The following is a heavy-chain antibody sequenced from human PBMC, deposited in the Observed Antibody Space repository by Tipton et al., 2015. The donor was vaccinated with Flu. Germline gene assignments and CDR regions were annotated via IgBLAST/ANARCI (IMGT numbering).Heavy chain of an antibody. Sequence: QLVQSGAEVKKPGASVKVSCKASGYTFTSYYMHWVRQAPGQGLEWMGIINPSGGSTSYAQKFQGRVTMTRDTSTSTVYMELSSLRSEDTAVYYCAREGYRVRGVIRWFDPWGQGTLVTVSS. CDR3: AREGYRVRGVIRWFDP. CDR1: GYTFTSYY. D-gene: IGHD3-10*01. J-gene: IGHJ5*02. V-gene: IGHV1-46*01. CDR2: INPSGGST.